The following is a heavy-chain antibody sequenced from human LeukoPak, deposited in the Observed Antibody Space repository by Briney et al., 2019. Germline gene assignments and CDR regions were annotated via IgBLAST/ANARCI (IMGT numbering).Heavy chain of an antibody. D-gene: IGHD2-2*01. CDR1: GFTFSSYA. CDR3: ARPSSQVVPAAVNYGMDV. CDR2: IIPIFGTA. V-gene: IGHV1-69*01. Sequence: PGGSLRLPCAASGFTFSSYAISWVRQAPGQGLEWMGGIIPIFGTANYAQKFQGRVTITADESTSTAYMELSSLRSEDTAVYYCARPSSQVVPAAVNYGMDVWGQGTTVTVSS. J-gene: IGHJ6*02.